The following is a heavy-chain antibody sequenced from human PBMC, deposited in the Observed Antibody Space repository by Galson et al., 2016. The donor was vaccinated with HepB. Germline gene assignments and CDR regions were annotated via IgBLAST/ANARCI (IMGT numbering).Heavy chain of an antibody. Sequence: SLRLSCAASGFTFSTYGMHWVRQAPGKGLDWVAVISYDGSNKYYADSVKGRFTISRDNSKNTLYLQMNSLRAEDTAVYYCARDGGQQVVRWERLRKVYYYYPMDVWGQGTTVTVSS. CDR1: GFTFSTYG. CDR2: ISYDGSNK. J-gene: IGHJ6*02. V-gene: IGHV3-30*03. D-gene: IGHD6-13*01. CDR3: ARDGGQQVVRWERLRKVYYYYPMDV.